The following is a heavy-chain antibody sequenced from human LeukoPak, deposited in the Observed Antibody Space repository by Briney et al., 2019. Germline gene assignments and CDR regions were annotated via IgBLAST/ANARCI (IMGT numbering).Heavy chain of an antibody. V-gene: IGHV4-34*01. D-gene: IGHD3-16*02. CDR1: GGSFSGYY. J-gene: IGHJ3*02. CDR2: INHSGST. CDR3: ARPYDYVWGSYRTDAFDI. Sequence: PSETLSLTCAVYGGSFSGYYWSWIRQPPGKGLEWIGEINHSGSTNYNPSLKSRVTISVDTSKNQFSLKLSSVTAADTAVYYCARPYDYVWGSYRTDAFDIWGQGTMVTVSS.